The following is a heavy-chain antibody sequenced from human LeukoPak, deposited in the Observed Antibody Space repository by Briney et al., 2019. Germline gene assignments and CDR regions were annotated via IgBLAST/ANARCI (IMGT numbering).Heavy chain of an antibody. V-gene: IGHV4-59*12. D-gene: IGHD1-14*01. CDR3: ASGKVV. Sequence: NPSETLSLTCTVSGGSISSYYWSWVRQPAGKGLEWIGNIFYSGSTYYSPSLKSRVTISLDTSRNQFSLKLNSVTAADTAVYYCASGKVVWGKGTTVTVSS. CDR1: GGSISSYY. CDR2: IFYSGST. J-gene: IGHJ6*04.